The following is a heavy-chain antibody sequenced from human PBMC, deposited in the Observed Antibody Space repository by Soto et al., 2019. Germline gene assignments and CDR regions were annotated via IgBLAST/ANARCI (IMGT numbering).Heavy chain of an antibody. V-gene: IGHV3-9*01. D-gene: IGHD5-18*01. J-gene: IGHJ4*02. CDR1: GFTFDDYA. Sequence: GGSLRLSCAASGFTFDDYAMHWVRQAPGKGLEWVSGISWNSGSIGYADSVKGRFTISRDNAKNSLYLQMNSLRAEDTALYYCAKALGYGFDYWGQGTLVTVS. CDR3: AKALGYGFDY. CDR2: ISWNSGSI.